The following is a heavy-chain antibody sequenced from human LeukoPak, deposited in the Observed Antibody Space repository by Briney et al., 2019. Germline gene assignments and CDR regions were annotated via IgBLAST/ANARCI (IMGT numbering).Heavy chain of an antibody. CDR3: AELDITMIGGV. D-gene: IGHD3-10*02. J-gene: IGHJ6*04. V-gene: IGHV3-48*04. Sequence: PGGSLRLSCAVSGFTFSSYSMTWVRQAPGKGLEWVSYISSTSSTVYYADSVKGRFTISRDNAKNSLYLQMNSLRAEDTAVYYCAELDITMIGGVWGKGTTVTISS. CDR1: GFTFSSYS. CDR2: ISSTSSTV.